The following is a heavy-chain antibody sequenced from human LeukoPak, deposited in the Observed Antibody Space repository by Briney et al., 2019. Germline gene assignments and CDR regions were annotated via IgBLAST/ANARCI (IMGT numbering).Heavy chain of an antibody. CDR1: GGSFSGYY. D-gene: IGHD4-17*01. Sequence: PSETLSVTCAVYGGSFSGYYWSWIRQPPGKGLEWIGEINHSGSTNYNPSLKSRVTISVDTSKNQFSLKLSSVTAADTAVYYCATTVTTRYYFDYWGQGTLVTVSS. J-gene: IGHJ4*02. CDR3: ATTVTTRYYFDY. CDR2: INHSGST. V-gene: IGHV4-34*01.